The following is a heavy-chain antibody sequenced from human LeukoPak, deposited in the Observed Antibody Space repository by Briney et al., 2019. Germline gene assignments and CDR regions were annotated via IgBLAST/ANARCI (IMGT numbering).Heavy chain of an antibody. Sequence: GGSLRLSCAASGFTYSSYWMNWARQAPGKGLEWVASINHNGNVNYYVDSVKGRFTISRDNAKNSLYLQMSNLGAEDTAVYFCARGGGLDVWGQGATVTVSS. CDR2: INHNGNVN. CDR3: ARGGGLDV. CDR1: GFTYSSYW. D-gene: IGHD3-16*01. J-gene: IGHJ6*02. V-gene: IGHV3-7*03.